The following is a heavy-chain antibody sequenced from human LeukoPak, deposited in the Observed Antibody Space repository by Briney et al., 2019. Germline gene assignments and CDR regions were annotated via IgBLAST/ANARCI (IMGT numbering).Heavy chain of an antibody. CDR1: GFTVSDHY. CDR2: IHTDGST. CDR3: ASDRPYGGKGDFDS. Sequence: GGSLRLSCAASGFTVSDHYMNWVRQAPGKGLEWVSVIHTDGSTYASDSVKGRFTISRDKPKNTLFLQMNSLRAEDTAVYYCASDRPYGGKGDFDSWGQGTLVTVSS. D-gene: IGHD4-23*01. J-gene: IGHJ4*02. V-gene: IGHV3-66*01.